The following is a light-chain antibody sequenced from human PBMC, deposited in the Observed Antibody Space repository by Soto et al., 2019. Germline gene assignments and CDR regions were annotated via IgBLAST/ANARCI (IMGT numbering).Light chain of an antibody. CDR3: AAWEDSLSGYG. V-gene: IGLV1-47*02. Sequence: QSVLTQLYSASGTPGQRGTITCSGSSSNIGSNYVYWYQQLTGTATKLLIYSNTQRPSGAPDRFSGSRSGTSASLAISGLRSEDEADYYCAAWEDSLSGYGFGSWTKVTVL. CDR1: SSNIGSNY. J-gene: IGLJ1*01. CDR2: SNT.